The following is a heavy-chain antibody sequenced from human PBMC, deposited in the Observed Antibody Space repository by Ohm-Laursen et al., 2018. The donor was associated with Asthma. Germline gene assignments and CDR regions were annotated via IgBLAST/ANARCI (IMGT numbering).Heavy chain of an antibody. CDR1: GFTFSDYY. D-gene: IGHD2-2*01. CDR3: ARDGLYCSSTNCFFDY. Sequence: SLRLSCAAPGFTFSDYYMSWVRQAPGKGLEWVSFISSSGSSIYYADSVKGRFTISRDDAKNSLYLQMNSLRAEDTAVYYCARDGLYCSSTNCFFDYWGQGTLVTVSS. J-gene: IGHJ4*02. V-gene: IGHV3-11*04. CDR2: ISSSGSSI.